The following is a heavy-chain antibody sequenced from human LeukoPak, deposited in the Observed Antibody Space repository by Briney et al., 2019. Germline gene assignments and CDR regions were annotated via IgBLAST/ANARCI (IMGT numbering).Heavy chain of an antibody. D-gene: IGHD4-17*01. Sequence: PSETLSLTCTVSGGSISSSTYYWGWIRQPPGKGLEWIGSIYYSGTTYYNPSLKSRVTISVDTSKNQFSLKLGSLTAADTAVYYCARRATVTKAFDYWGQGTLVTVSS. CDR2: IYYSGTT. V-gene: IGHV4-39*01. CDR1: GGSISSSTYY. J-gene: IGHJ4*02. CDR3: ARRATVTKAFDY.